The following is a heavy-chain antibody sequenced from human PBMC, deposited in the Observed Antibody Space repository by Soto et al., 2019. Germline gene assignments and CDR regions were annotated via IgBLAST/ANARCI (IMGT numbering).Heavy chain of an antibody. D-gene: IGHD3-9*01. J-gene: IGHJ3*02. CDR1: GGTFSSYA. CDR3: ARRPFGILTGSPHDAFDI. Sequence: GASVKVSCKASGGTFSSYAISWVRQAPGQGLEWMGGIIPIFGTANYAQKFQGRVTITADESTSTAYMELSSLRSEDTAVYYCARRPFGILTGSPHDAFDIWGQGTMVTVSS. V-gene: IGHV1-69*13. CDR2: IIPIFGTA.